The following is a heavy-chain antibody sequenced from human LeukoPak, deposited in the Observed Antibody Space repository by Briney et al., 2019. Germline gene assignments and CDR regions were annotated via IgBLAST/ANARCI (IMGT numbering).Heavy chain of an antibody. CDR2: ISSSGGTI. V-gene: IGHV3-48*03. CDR1: GFTFSNYG. J-gene: IGHJ2*01. CDR3: TRNFGL. Sequence: GGSLRLSCAASGFTFSNYGMNWVRQAPGKGLEWVSKISSSGGTIYYADSVQGRFTISRDNAKNSLYLQMIGLRAEDTAVYYCTRNFGLWGRGTLVTVSS.